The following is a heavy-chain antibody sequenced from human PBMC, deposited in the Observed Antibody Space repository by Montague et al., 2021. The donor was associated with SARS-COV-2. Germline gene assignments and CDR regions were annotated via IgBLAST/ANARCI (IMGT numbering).Heavy chain of an antibody. J-gene: IGHJ1*01. CDR2: IYYTGST. V-gene: IGHV4-39*01. Sequence: SETLSLTCTVSGGSISNSVYYWGWVRQPPGKGLEWIGSIYYTGSTHYNPSLKSRLTISVDTSENQFSLNLSSMTAADTAVYYCARHPQHWGQGTLVTVSS. CDR3: ARHPQH. CDR1: GGSISNSVYY.